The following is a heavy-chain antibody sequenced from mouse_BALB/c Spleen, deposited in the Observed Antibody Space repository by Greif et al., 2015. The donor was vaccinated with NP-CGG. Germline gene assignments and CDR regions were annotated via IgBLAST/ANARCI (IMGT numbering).Heavy chain of an antibody. CDR3: GNAYYRSLGFAC. CDR1: GFNIKDTY. V-gene: IGHV14-3*02. CDR2: IHPANGDT. J-gene: IGHJ3*01. D-gene: IGHD2-14*01. Sequence: EVKLQESGAELVKPGASVKLSCTVSGFNIKDTYMHWVKQRPEQGLEWIGRIHPANGDTKYDPKFQGKATITADTSSNPAYLQLSSLTSEDTAVYYCGNAYYRSLGFACWGQGTLVTVSA.